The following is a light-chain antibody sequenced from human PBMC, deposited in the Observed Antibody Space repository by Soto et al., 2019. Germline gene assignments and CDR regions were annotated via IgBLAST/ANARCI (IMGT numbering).Light chain of an antibody. Sequence: GGRGTITCRASQSISSYLNWYQQKPGKAPKVLIYAASSLQSGIPSRFSGSGSGTDFTLTISSLQPEDFATYYCQQSYSIPWTFGQGTKVDIK. CDR1: QSISSY. CDR2: AAS. CDR3: QQSYSIPWT. V-gene: IGKV1-39*01. J-gene: IGKJ1*01.